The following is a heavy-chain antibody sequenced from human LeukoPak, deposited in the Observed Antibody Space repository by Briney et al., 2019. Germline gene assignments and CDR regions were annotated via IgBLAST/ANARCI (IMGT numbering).Heavy chain of an antibody. J-gene: IGHJ4*02. CDR2: IGRGGGGI. D-gene: IGHD7-27*01. CDR3: AHDPNWEMDY. CDR1: GFTFSTHT. V-gene: IGHV3-23*01. Sequence: GGSLRLSCVASGFTFSTHTMYCVRLAPGKGLEWVSIIGRGGGGIHYTDSVRGRFTISRDDSKNTLYLQMNSLRAEDTALYYCAHDPNWEMDYWGQGVLVTVSS.